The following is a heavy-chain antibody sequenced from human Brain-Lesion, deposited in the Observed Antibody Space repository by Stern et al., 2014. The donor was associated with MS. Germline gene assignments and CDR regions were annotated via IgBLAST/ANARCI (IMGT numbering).Heavy chain of an antibody. Sequence: QVQLGQSGAEVKKPGASVKVSCKASGYTFTGYYMHWVRQAPGQGLEWMGWINPKNGGTNYAQKFQGWVTMTRDPSINTAYMELSRLRSDDTAVYYCATYYYDSTGYNDFWGQGTLVTVSS. D-gene: IGHD3-22*01. J-gene: IGHJ4*02. V-gene: IGHV1-2*04. CDR1: GYTFTGYY. CDR3: ATYYYDSTGYNDF. CDR2: INPKNGGT.